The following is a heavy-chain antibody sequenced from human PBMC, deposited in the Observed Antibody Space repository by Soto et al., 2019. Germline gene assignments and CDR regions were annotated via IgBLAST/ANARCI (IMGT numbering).Heavy chain of an antibody. D-gene: IGHD5-18*01. CDR3: ARDPQIWLQCQYYYYGTDG. Sequence: SVQVSCKASGGTFSSYAISWVRQAPGQGLEWMGGIIPIFGTANYAQKFQGRVTITADESTSTAYMELSSLRSEDTAVYYCARDPQIWLQCQYYYYGTDGWGQGNTVTV. CDR1: GGTFSSYA. J-gene: IGHJ6*02. CDR2: IIPIFGTA. V-gene: IGHV1-69*13.